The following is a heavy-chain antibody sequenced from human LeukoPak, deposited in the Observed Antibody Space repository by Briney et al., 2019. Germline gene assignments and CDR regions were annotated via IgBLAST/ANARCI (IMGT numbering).Heavy chain of an antibody. Sequence: GGSLRLSCAASGFTFSSYAMSWVRQAPGKGLEWVSAISGSGGSTYYADSVKGRFTISRDNAKNSLYLQMNSLRAEDTAVYYCARFGGNYYYYYYMDVWGEGTTVTVSS. CDR1: GFTFSSYA. V-gene: IGHV3-23*01. CDR3: ARFGGNYYYYYYMDV. J-gene: IGHJ6*03. CDR2: ISGSGGST. D-gene: IGHD3-10*01.